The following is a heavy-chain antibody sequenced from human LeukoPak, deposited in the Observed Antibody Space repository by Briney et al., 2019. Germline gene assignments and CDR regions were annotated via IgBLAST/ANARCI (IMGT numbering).Heavy chain of an antibody. J-gene: IGHJ4*02. CDR1: GFTFSSYS. V-gene: IGHV3-21*01. Sequence: GGSLRLSCAASGFTFSSYSMNWVRQAPGKELEWVSSISSSSSYIYYADSVKGRFTISRDNAKNSLYLQMDSLRAEDTAVYYCARDGGDGYNLYYFDYWGQGTLVTVSS. CDR3: ARDGGDGYNLYYFDY. D-gene: IGHD5-24*01. CDR2: ISSSSSYI.